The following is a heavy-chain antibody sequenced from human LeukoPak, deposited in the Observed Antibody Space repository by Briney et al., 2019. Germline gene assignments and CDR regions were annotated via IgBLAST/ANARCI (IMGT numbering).Heavy chain of an antibody. J-gene: IGHJ4*02. V-gene: IGHV3-23*01. Sequence: GGSLRLSCAASGFTFSSYAMSWVRQAPGKGLEWVSTINDSGGSTYYADSVKGRFTVSRDNSKNTVYLQMNSLRAEDTAMYYCGRELSRTSRVGGVDYRGQGTLVTVSS. CDR3: GRELSRTSRVGGVDY. CDR2: INDSGGST. D-gene: IGHD3-10*01. CDR1: GFTFSSYA.